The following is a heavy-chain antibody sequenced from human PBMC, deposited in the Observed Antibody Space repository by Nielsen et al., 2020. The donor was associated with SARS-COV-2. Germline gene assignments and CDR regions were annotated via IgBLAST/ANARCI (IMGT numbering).Heavy chain of an antibody. Sequence: GESLKISCKGSGYSFTSYWISWVRQAPGQGLEWMGWISAYNGNTNYAQKLQGRVTMTTDTSTSTAYMELRSLRSDDTAVYYCARDISPYSGIDYWGQGTLVTVSS. D-gene: IGHD2-15*01. CDR3: ARDISPYSGIDY. CDR1: GYSFTSYW. CDR2: ISAYNGNT. V-gene: IGHV1-18*04. J-gene: IGHJ4*02.